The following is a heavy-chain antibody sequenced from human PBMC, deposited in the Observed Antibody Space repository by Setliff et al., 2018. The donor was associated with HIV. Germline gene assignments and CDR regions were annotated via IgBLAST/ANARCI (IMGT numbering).Heavy chain of an antibody. CDR3: ARDDPPGYCSSTTCPYLFDY. Sequence: PGGSLRLSCAASGFTFISYSMNWVRQAPGKGLEWVSYISSSSSTIYYADSVKGRFTISRDNAKNSLYLQMNSLRAEDTAVYYCARDDPPGYCSSTTCPYLFDYWGRRTLVTVSS. J-gene: IGHJ4*02. CDR2: ISSSSSTI. D-gene: IGHD2-2*01. V-gene: IGHV3-48*04. CDR1: GFTFISYS.